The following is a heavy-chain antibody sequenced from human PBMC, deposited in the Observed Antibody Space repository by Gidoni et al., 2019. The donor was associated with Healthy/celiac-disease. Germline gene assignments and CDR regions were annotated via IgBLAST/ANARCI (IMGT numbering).Heavy chain of an antibody. D-gene: IGHD6-13*01. V-gene: IGHV3-48*02. CDR3: VCPKSSSWPPYNSGSNIYYGMDV. CDR1: GFTFSSYS. Sequence: EVQLVESGGGLVQPGGSLRLSCAASGFTFSSYSMNWVRQAPGKGLEWVSYISSSSSTIYYADSVKGRFTISRDNAKNSLYLQMNSLRDEDTAVYYCVCPKSSSWPPYNSGSNIYYGMDVWGQGTTVTVSS. J-gene: IGHJ6*02. CDR2: ISSSSSTI.